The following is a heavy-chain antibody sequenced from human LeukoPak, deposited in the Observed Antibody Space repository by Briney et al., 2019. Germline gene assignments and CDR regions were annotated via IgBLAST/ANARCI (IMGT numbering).Heavy chain of an antibody. J-gene: IGHJ4*02. Sequence: GGSLRLSCAASGFTFSSYWMHWVRQAPGKGLVWVSRINSDGSTTTYADPVQGRFTISRDNAKNTLYLQMNSLRAEDTAVYYCARGYPYFGYWGQGTPVTVSS. CDR1: GFTFSSYW. CDR2: INSDGSTT. D-gene: IGHD3-16*02. CDR3: ARGYPYFGY. V-gene: IGHV3-74*01.